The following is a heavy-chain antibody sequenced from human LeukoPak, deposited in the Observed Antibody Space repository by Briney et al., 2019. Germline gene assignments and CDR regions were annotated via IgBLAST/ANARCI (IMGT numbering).Heavy chain of an antibody. CDR1: GFTFSSYS. V-gene: IGHV3-21*04. Sequence: PGGSLRLSCAASGFTFSSYSMNWVRQAPGKGLEWVSSISSSSSYIYYADSVKGRFTISRDNGGNSLYLQMYSLRVEDTAVYYCAGGSGWLIDSWGRGTLATVSS. CDR3: AGGSGWLIDS. D-gene: IGHD6-19*01. J-gene: IGHJ4*02. CDR2: ISSSSSYI.